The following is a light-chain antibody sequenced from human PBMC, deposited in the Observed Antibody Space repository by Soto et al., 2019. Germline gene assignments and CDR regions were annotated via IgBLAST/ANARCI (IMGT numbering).Light chain of an antibody. Sequence: DIVLTQSPGTLSLSPGETATLSCRASQSLAGNYLAWYQQKPGQAPRLLISGASSRATGIPDRFSGSGAGKYFTPTLSRQEAEVFAVYYCQQYVSKTTFGPGTKVDIK. CDR3: QQYVSKTT. CDR2: GAS. V-gene: IGKV3-20*01. CDR1: QSLAGNY. J-gene: IGKJ3*01.